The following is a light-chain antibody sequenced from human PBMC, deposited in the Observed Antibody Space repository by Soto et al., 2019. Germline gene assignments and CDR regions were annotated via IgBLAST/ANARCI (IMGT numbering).Light chain of an antibody. J-gene: IGKJ1*01. CDR1: QSVGKY. Sequence: EILMTQSPATLSLSPGERATLSCMASQSVGKYLVWYQQKPGQAPRLLIYDASNRATGIPARFSGSGSGTDFTLTISSLEPEDFAVYYCQQRGNRPPWTFGQGTKVDIK. CDR2: DAS. CDR3: QQRGNRPPWT. V-gene: IGKV3-11*01.